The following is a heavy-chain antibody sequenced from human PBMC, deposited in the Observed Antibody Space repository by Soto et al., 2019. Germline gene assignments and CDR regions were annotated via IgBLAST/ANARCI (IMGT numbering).Heavy chain of an antibody. CDR2: ISPYDDNT. Sequence: QVQVVKSGGEVKKPGASVRVSCKTSGYIFTIYGISWVRQAPGQGLEWLGWISPYDDNTNYAQNLQGRVRMTTDTSTRTAYMELRSLRSDDTAVYYCARGGYYDSSGSRNYHYYGMDVWGQGTTITVS. V-gene: IGHV1-18*01. J-gene: IGHJ6*02. D-gene: IGHD3-22*01. CDR1: GYIFTIYG. CDR3: ARGGYYDSSGSRNYHYYGMDV.